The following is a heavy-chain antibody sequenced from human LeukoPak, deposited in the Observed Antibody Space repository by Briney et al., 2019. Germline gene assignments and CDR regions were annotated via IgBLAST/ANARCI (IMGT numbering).Heavy chain of an antibody. Sequence: SETLSLTFAVYGGSFSGYCWSWIRQPPGKGLEGGVEVNHRGSTNYNPSLKSRVTISVDTSKNQFSLKLSSVTAADTAVYYCARVGHEQLVNAFDIWGQGTVVTVSS. V-gene: IGHV4-34*01. CDR3: ARVGHEQLVNAFDI. CDR1: GGSFSGYC. CDR2: VNHRGST. D-gene: IGHD6-13*01. J-gene: IGHJ3*02.